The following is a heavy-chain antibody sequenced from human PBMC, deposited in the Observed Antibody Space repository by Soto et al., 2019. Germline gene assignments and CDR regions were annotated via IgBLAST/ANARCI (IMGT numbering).Heavy chain of an antibody. CDR1: GGSISSDGYY. CDR3: ARARYGDYDY. CDR2: IYYSGST. V-gene: IGHV4-31*03. D-gene: IGHD4-17*01. Sequence: PSETLSLTCTVSGGSISSDGYYWSWIRQHPGKGLEWIGYIYYSGSTYYNPSLKSRVTISVDTSKNQFSLKLSSVTAADTAVYYCARARYGDYDYWGQGTLVTVSS. J-gene: IGHJ4*02.